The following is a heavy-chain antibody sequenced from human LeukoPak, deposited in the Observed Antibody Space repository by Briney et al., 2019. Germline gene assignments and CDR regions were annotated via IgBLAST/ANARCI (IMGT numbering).Heavy chain of an antibody. V-gene: IGHV3-33*01. D-gene: IGHD7-27*01. J-gene: IGHJ4*02. CDR1: GFTFRNYG. CDR3: ARAGAIHY. CDR2: IWYDGSNK. Sequence: GRSLRLSCTASGFTFRNYGMQWVRQAPGKGLEWVAIIWYDGSNKNYADSVKGRFTISRDNSKNTLYLQMNSLRAEDTAVYCCARAGAIHYWGQGTLVTVSS.